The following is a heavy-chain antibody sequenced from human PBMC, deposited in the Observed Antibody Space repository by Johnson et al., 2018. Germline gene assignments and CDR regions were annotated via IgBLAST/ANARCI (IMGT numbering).Heavy chain of an antibody. J-gene: IGHJ3*02. Sequence: VQLVQSGGGVVRPGGSLRLSCAASGFMFDDYGMSWVRQGPGKGLEWVSAISGSGGSTYYADSVKGRFTISRDNSKNTLYLQMNSLRAEDTAVYYCAKDHGSSSRGGAFDIWGQGTMVTVSS. CDR3: AKDHGSSSRGGAFDI. D-gene: IGHD6-6*01. V-gene: IGHV3-23*04. CDR1: GFMFDDYG. CDR2: ISGSGGST.